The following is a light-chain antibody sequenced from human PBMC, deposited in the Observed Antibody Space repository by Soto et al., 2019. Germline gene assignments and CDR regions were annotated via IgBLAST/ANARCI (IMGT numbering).Light chain of an antibody. CDR3: SSHTSGSTRV. J-gene: IGLJ1*01. CDR2: EVT. CDR1: SSDVGGYDY. V-gene: IGLV2-14*01. Sequence: QSALTQPASVSGSPGQSIAISCTGTSSDVGGYDYVSWYQQQPDKAPKLMIYEVTKRPSGVSNRFSGSKSGNTASLTISGLQADDYADYYSSSHTSGSTRVFGTGTKVNVL.